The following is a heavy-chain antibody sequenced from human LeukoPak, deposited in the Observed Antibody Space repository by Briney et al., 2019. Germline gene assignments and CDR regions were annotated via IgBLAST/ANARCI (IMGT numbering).Heavy chain of an antibody. V-gene: IGHV3-30*02. D-gene: IGHD5-24*01. Sequence: GGSLRLSCAASGFTFSSYGMHWVRQAPGKGLEWVAFIRYDGSNKYYADSVKGRFTISRDNSKNTLYLQMNSLRAEDTAVYYCAKDSDGCGYYYYMDVWGKGTTVTISS. CDR3: AKDSDGCGYYYYMDV. CDR1: GFTFSSYG. J-gene: IGHJ6*03. CDR2: IRYDGSNK.